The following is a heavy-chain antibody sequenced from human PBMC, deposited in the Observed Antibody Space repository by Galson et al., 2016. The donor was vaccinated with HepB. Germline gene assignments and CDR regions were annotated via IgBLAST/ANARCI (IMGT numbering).Heavy chain of an antibody. CDR1: GFTFSNYW. Sequence: SLRLSCAASGFTFSNYWMHWVRQGPGKGLVWVSHITIDGSTTTYADSVKGRFTISRDNSKNTLYLQMNSLGAEDTAIYYCAVRYSSIWYFQHWGRGTLVSVSS. V-gene: IGHV3-74*01. CDR3: AVRYSSIWYFQH. CDR2: ITIDGSTT. D-gene: IGHD6-13*01. J-gene: IGHJ1*01.